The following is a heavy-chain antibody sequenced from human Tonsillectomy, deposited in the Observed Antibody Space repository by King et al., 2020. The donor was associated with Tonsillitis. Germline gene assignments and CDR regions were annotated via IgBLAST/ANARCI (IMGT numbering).Heavy chain of an antibody. V-gene: IGHV4-61*02. CDR3: ARKHIGSYFDS. CDR2: VYTSGST. CDR1: GGSISCGNYY. J-gene: IGHJ4*02. D-gene: IGHD1-26*01. Sequence: QLQESGPGLLKPSQTLSLTCTVSGGSISCGNYYWSWIRQPAGKGLEWIGHVYTSGSTTYNPSLKSRVTMSVDTSKNQFSLRLSSVTAADTAVYYCARKHIGSYFDSWGQGTLVTVSS.